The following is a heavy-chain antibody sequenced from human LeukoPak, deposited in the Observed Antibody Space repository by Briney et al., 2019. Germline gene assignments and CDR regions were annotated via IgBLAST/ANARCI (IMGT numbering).Heavy chain of an antibody. D-gene: IGHD2-8*01. CDR2: ISGSGGST. V-gene: IGHV3-23*01. Sequence: GGSLRLSCAASGFTFSSYAMSWVRQAPGKGLEWVSAISGSGGSTYYADSVKGRFTISRDNSKNTLYLQMNSLRAEDTAVYYCAKDVLNTDSSLLPAEYFQHWGQGTLVTVPS. J-gene: IGHJ1*01. CDR1: GFTFSSYA. CDR3: AKDVLNTDSSLLPAEYFQH.